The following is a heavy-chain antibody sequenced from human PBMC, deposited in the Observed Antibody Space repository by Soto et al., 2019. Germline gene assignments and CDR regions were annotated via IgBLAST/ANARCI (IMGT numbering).Heavy chain of an antibody. D-gene: IGHD3-10*01. V-gene: IGHV4-34*01. CDR3: ARYYYGSGSYPDY. Sequence: SETLSLTCAVYGGSFSCYYWIWIRQPPGKGLEWIGEINHSGSTNYNPSLKSRVTISVDTSKNQFSLKLSSVTAADTAVYYCARYYYGSGSYPDYWGQGTLVTVSS. CDR2: INHSGST. CDR1: GGSFSCYY. J-gene: IGHJ4*02.